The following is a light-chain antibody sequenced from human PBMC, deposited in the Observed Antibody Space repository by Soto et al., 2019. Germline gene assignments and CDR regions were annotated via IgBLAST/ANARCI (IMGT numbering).Light chain of an antibody. V-gene: IGKV3-15*01. CDR1: QSVSSN. CDR2: GAS. CDR3: HHYNSWPYT. Sequence: EIVMTQSTDTLSVSPCEIATLSCRASQSVSSNLAWYQQKPGQAPRLLIYGASTRATGFPARFSGSGSGTEFTLTISSLQSEDFAVYYCHHYNSWPYTFGQGTKVDIK. J-gene: IGKJ2*01.